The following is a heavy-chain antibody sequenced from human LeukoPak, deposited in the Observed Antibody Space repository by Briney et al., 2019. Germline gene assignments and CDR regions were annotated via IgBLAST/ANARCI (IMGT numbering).Heavy chain of an antibody. CDR1: GFTFRSYS. CDR2: ISGSGGST. D-gene: IGHD1-14*01. J-gene: IGHJ2*01. V-gene: IGHV3-23*01. Sequence: GGSLRLSCTASGFTFRSYSMSWVRQAPGKGLEWVSAISGSGGSTYYADSVKGRFTISRDNSKNTLYLQMNSLRAEDTAVYYCAKDLESRLTLNWYFDLWGRGTLVTVSS. CDR3: AKDLESRLTLNWYFDL.